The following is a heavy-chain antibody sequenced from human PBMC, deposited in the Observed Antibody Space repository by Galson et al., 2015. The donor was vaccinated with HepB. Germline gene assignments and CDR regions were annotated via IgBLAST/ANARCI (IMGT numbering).Heavy chain of an antibody. V-gene: IGHV3-53*01. CDR1: GFTVSKSY. J-gene: IGHJ4*02. CDR2: ISTGTDL. D-gene: IGHD6-13*01. Sequence: SLRLSCAASGFTVSKSYMAWVRQAPGKGLEWVSVISTGTDLYYADSVRGRFAIARDNSKNSLYLQLNSLRADDTAVYYCARIFTSSWYFDHWGQGTLVTVSP. CDR3: ARIFTSSWYFDH.